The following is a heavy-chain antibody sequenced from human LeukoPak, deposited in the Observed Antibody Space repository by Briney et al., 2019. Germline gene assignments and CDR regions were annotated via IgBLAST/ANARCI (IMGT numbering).Heavy chain of an antibody. V-gene: IGHV4-39*02. Sequence: PSETLSLTCTVSGGSISSSNYYWAWIRQPPGKGLEWIGSIYYSGSTHYKSSLKSRVAISVDTSKNHFSLKLSSVTAADTAVYYCARGQYNWFDPWGQGTLVTVSS. CDR2: IYYSGST. CDR1: GGSISSSNYY. CDR3: ARGQYNWFDP. J-gene: IGHJ5*02.